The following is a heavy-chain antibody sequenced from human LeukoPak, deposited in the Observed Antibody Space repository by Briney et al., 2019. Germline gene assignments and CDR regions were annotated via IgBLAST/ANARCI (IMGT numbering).Heavy chain of an antibody. D-gene: IGHD3-22*01. Sequence: SETLSLTCTVSGGSISSYYWSWIRQPPGKGLEWIGYIYYSGSTNYNPSPKSRVTISVDTSKNQFSLKLSSVTAADTAVYYCARDYYDSSGYYYYYYGMDVWGQGTTVTVSS. CDR2: IYYSGST. CDR3: ARDYYDSSGYYYYYYGMDV. CDR1: GGSISSYY. V-gene: IGHV4-59*12. J-gene: IGHJ6*02.